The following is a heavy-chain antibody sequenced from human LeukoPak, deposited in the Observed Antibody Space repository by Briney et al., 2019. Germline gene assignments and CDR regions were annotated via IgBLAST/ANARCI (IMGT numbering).Heavy chain of an antibody. CDR1: GFTFSSYA. D-gene: IGHD3-22*01. CDR2: ISGSGGST. Sequence: GGSLRLSCAASGFTFSSYAMSWVRQAPGKGLEWVSAISGSGGSTYYADSVKGRFTISRDNSKNTLYLQMNSLRAEDTAVYYCAKDTYYYDSSGYPTSDAFDIWGQGTMVTVSS. J-gene: IGHJ3*02. V-gene: IGHV3-23*01. CDR3: AKDTYYYDSSGYPTSDAFDI.